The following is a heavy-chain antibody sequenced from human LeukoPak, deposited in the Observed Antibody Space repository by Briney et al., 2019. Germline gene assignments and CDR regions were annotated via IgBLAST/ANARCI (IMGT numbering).Heavy chain of an antibody. CDR1: VGSISSGSYY. D-gene: IGHD1-7*01. V-gene: IGHV4-61*02. CDR2: IYTSGST. CDR3: ARTLTGTIDY. Sequence: SETLPLTCTVSVGSISSGSYYWSWIRQPAGKGLEWIGRIYTSGSTNYNPSLKSRVTISVDTSKNQFSLKLSSVTAADTAVHYCARTLTGTIDYWGQGTLVTVSS. J-gene: IGHJ4*02.